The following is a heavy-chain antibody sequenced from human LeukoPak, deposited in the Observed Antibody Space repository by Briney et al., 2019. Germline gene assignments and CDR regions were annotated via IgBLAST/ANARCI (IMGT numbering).Heavy chain of an antibody. Sequence: PSETLSLTCTVSGGSIGIYYWTWIRQSAGKGLEWLGRMYASGDFNYNPFLKSRVTMSVDTSKNQFSLNLNSVTAADTAVYYCARGWAPRGQKSCFDKRGRGTLVTVSS. D-gene: IGHD1-26*01. V-gene: IGHV4-4*07. J-gene: IGHJ4*02. CDR2: MYASGDF. CDR3: ARGWAPRGQKSCFDK. CDR1: GGSIGIYY.